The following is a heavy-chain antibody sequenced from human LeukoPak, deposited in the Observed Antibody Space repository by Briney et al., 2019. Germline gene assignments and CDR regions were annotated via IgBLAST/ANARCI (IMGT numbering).Heavy chain of an antibody. J-gene: IGHJ4*02. Sequence: GGSLRLSCAASGFTFSSYWMNWLRQAPGKGLEWVANVKQDGSEKYYVDSVKGRFTISRDNAKNSLYLQMNSLRAEDTAVYYCAKDQGGAMVITPYFDYWGQGTLVTVSS. CDR1: GFTFSSYW. D-gene: IGHD3-22*01. V-gene: IGHV3-7*01. CDR3: AKDQGGAMVITPYFDY. CDR2: VKQDGSEK.